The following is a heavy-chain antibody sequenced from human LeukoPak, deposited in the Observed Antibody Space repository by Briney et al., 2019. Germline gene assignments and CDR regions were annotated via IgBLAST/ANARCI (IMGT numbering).Heavy chain of an antibody. CDR2: IYYSGIT. CDR3: AREGIVRTYDQ. D-gene: IGHD2/OR15-2a*01. J-gene: IGHJ4*02. CDR1: GDSISSYY. V-gene: IGHV4-59*12. Sequence: PSETLCLTCTVSGDSISSYYWYWFRQPPGKELEWIACIYYSGITHCNPSLKSRVTISLDTSKNQFSLRLSSVTAADTAVYYCAREGIVRTYDQWGQGTLVTVSS.